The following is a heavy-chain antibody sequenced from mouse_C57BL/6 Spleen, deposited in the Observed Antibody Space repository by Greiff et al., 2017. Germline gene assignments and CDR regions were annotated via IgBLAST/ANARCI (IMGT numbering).Heavy chain of an antibody. CDR2: INPSNGGT. J-gene: IGHJ1*03. CDR3: ARTTVVSPWYFDV. Sequence: QVQLQQPGTELVKPGASVKLSCKASGYTFTSYWMHWVTQRPGQGLEGIGNINPSNGGTNYNEKFKSKATLTVDKSSSTAYMQLSSLTSEDSAVYYCARTTVVSPWYFDVWGTGTTVTVSS. CDR1: GYTFTSYW. D-gene: IGHD1-1*01. V-gene: IGHV1-53*01.